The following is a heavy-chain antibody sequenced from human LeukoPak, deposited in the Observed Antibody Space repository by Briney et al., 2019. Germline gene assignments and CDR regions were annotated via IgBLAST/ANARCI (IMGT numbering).Heavy chain of an antibody. V-gene: IGHV1-18*01. D-gene: IGHD6-6*01. CDR1: GYTFTSYG. Sequence: ASVKVSCKASGYTFTSYGISWVRQAPGQGLEWMGWISAYNGNTNYAQKHQGRVTMTTDTSTSTAYMELRSLRSDDTAVYYCARAPSGQLEAPNWFDPWGQGTLVTVSS. CDR3: ARAPSGQLEAPNWFDP. CDR2: ISAYNGNT. J-gene: IGHJ5*02.